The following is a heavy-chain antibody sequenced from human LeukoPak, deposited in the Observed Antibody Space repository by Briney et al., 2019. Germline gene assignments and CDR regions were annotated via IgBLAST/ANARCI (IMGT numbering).Heavy chain of an antibody. D-gene: IGHD2-2*01. CDR2: IYYSGSI. CDR1: GGSISSYY. V-gene: IGHV4-59*01. J-gene: IGHJ4*02. CDR3: ARLQLRHCSRTSCANEFDY. Sequence: PSETLSLTCTVSGGSISSYYWSWIRQPPGKGLEWIGYIYYSGSINYNPSLKSRVIISVDKSKNQFSLKLTSVTAADTAVYYCARLQLRHCSRTSCANEFDYWVQGTLVTISS.